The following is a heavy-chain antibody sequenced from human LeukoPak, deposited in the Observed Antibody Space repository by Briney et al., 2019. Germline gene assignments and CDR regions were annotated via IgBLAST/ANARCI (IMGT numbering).Heavy chain of an antibody. J-gene: IGHJ4*02. D-gene: IGHD2-21*01. V-gene: IGHV3-7*04. Sequence: PGGSLRLSCAASGFTFSNYWMSWVRQAPGKGLEWVANMNQDGSEKSYVDSVEGRFTISRDNAKKSLYLHVNSLRAEDTAVYYCARDIYGGHDYWGQGTLVTVSS. CDR1: GFTFSNYW. CDR3: ARDIYGGHDY. CDR2: MNQDGSEK.